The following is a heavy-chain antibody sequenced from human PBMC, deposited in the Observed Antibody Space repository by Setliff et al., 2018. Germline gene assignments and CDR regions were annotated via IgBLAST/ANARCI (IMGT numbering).Heavy chain of an antibody. D-gene: IGHD4-17*01. V-gene: IGHV1-2*02. CDR1: GYTFTGYY. J-gene: IGHJ5*02. CDR3: ARSRLYGGWFDP. Sequence: GASVKVSCKASGYTFTGYYMHWVRQAPGQGLEWMGWINPNSGGTNYAQKFQGRVTMTRDTSISTAYMELSRLRSDDTAVYSCARSRLYGGWFDPWGQGTLVTSPQ. CDR2: INPNSGGT.